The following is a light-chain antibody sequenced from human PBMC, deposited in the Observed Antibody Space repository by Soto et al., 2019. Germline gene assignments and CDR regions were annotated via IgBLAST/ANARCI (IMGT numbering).Light chain of an antibody. V-gene: IGKV3-15*01. Sequence: EIVLTQSPGTLSLSPGERATLSCRASQSVTNSYVAWYQQKPGQAPRLLIYGASTRATGIPARFSGSGSGTEFTLSIGSLQSEDFAVYYCQQYNDWPPTFGQGTKVDIK. J-gene: IGKJ1*01. CDR3: QQYNDWPPT. CDR2: GAS. CDR1: QSVTNSY.